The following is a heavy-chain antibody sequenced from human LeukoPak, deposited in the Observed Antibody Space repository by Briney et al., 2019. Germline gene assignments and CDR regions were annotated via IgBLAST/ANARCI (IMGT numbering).Heavy chain of an antibody. CDR1: GYTFTSYY. CDR3: AGEKVSGPIAVAGTIDY. CDR2: INPSGGSA. J-gene: IGHJ4*02. Sequence: VASVKVSCKASGYTFTSYYMHWVRQAPGQGLEWMGIINPSGGSASYAQKFQGRVTMTRDMSTSTVYMELSSLRSEDTAVYYCAGEKVSGPIAVAGTIDYWGQGTLVTVSS. D-gene: IGHD6-19*01. V-gene: IGHV1-46*01.